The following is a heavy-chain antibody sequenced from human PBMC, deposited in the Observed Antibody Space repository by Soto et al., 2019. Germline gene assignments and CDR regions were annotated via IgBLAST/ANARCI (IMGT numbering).Heavy chain of an antibody. Sequence: QVQLVQSGAEVKKPGSSVTVSCTASGGTFSSYAVSWVRQAPGQGLEWMGVVIPKASQPKYAQKFQGRVTITADYSTAYMEVRSLRADDTAVYYCARESSTPNYFYYGMDVWGQGTKVIVSS. V-gene: IGHV1-69*01. CDR3: ARESSTPNYFYYGMDV. J-gene: IGHJ6*02. CDR1: GGTFSSYA. CDR2: VIPKASQP. D-gene: IGHD1-7*01.